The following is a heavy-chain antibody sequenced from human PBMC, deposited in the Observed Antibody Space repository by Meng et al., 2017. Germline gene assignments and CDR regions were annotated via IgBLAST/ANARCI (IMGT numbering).Heavy chain of an antibody. D-gene: IGHD1-26*01. Sequence: SETLSLTCAVSGYSISSCYYWGWLRHPPGKGLGWTGSIYHSGSTYYNPSLKSRVTISVDTSKNQFSLKLSSVTAADTAVYYCAALRGGDWFDPWGQGTLVTVSS. J-gene: IGHJ5*02. CDR3: AALRGGDWFDP. V-gene: IGHV4-38-2*01. CDR1: GYSISSCYY. CDR2: IYHSGST.